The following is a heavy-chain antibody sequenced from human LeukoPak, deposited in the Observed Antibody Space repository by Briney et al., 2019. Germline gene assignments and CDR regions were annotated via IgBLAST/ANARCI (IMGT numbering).Heavy chain of an antibody. V-gene: IGHV3-21*01. CDR3: AREGLRVEPGAFDI. CDR1: GFTFSSYS. J-gene: IGHJ3*02. Sequence: PGGSLRLSCAASGFTFSSYSMNWVRQAPGKGLEWVSSISSSSYIYYADSVKGRFTISRDNAKNSLYLQMNSLRAEDTAVYYCAREGLRVEPGAFDIWGQGTMVTVSS. CDR2: ISSSSYI. D-gene: IGHD5-24*01.